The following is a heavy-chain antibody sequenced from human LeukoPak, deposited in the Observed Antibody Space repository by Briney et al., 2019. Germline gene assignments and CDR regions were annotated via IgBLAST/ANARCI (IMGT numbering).Heavy chain of an antibody. V-gene: IGHV3-7*01. Sequence: GGSLRLSCAGSGFTFSNYWMNWVRQAPGKGLEWVANIKQDGNEKYYVDSVKGRFTISRDNAKNSLYLQMNSLRAEDTAVYYCARGRYSGGYGGKFAFDIWGQGTMVIVSS. CDR3: ARGRYSGGYGGKFAFDI. CDR1: GFTFSNYW. J-gene: IGHJ3*02. CDR2: IKQDGNEK. D-gene: IGHD1-26*01.